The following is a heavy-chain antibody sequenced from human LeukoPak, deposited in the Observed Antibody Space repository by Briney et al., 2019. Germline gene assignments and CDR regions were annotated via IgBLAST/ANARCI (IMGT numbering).Heavy chain of an antibody. CDR2: IWHTGST. CDR3: ARITDLSVATDY. V-gene: IGHV4-38-2*02. Sequence: SETLSLTCTVSGYSINSGYYWGWIRQPPVKGLEWIGSIWHTGSTYYNPSLKSRVTISVDTSKNQFSLKLTSVTAADTAVYYCARITDLSVATDYWGQGTLVTVSS. CDR1: GYSINSGYY. D-gene: IGHD6-19*01. J-gene: IGHJ4*02.